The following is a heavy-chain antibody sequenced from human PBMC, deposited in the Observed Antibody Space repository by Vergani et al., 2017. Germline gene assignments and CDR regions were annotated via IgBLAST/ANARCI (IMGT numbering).Heavy chain of an antibody. CDR1: GFTFSSYS. CDR3: TTAVPYYYGSGSPIDY. CDR2: IKSKTDGGTT. J-gene: IGHJ4*02. Sequence: EVQLVESGGGLVKPGGSLRLSCAASGFTFSSYSMNWVRQAPGKGLEWVGRIKSKTDGGTTDYAAPVKGRFTISRDDSKNTLYLQMNSLKTEDTAVYYCTTAVPYYYGSGSPIDYWGQGTLVTVSS. V-gene: IGHV3-15*01. D-gene: IGHD3-10*01.